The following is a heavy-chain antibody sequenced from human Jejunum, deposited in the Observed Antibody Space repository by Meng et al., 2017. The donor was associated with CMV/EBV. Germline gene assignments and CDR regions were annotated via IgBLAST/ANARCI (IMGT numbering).Heavy chain of an antibody. CDR2: IYSTGDT. D-gene: IGHD3-3*01. Sequence: SGYSINSGDDYWSWIRQTPGEGLEWIGYIYSTGDTYYNPSLKSRVIISADTSKNQFSLKLSSVTAADTAIYYCARGSLEWLFYSGFDLWGKG. J-gene: IGHJ4*02. V-gene: IGHV4-30-4*01. CDR3: ARGSLEWLFYSGFDL. CDR1: GYSINSGDDY.